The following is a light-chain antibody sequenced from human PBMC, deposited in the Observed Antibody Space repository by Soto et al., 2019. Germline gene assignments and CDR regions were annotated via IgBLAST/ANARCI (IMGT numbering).Light chain of an antibody. CDR1: SSDVGGYNY. V-gene: IGLV2-14*01. J-gene: IGLJ3*02. CDR3: SSYTSSSTHGV. CDR2: EVS. Sequence: QSVLTHPASVSGSPGQSITISCTGTSSDVGGYNYVSWYQQHPGKAPKLMIYEVSNRPSGVSNRFSGSKSGNTASLTISGLQAEDEADYYCSSYTSSSTHGVFGGGTQLTVL.